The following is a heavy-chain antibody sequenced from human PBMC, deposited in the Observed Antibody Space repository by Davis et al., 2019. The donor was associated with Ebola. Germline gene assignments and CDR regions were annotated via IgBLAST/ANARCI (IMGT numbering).Heavy chain of an antibody. CDR2: ISSSSSTI. Sequence: GGPLRPPFAAPGSTFSSYSLNWVRQAPGKGLDWVSYISSSSSTIYYADSVKGRFTISRDNAKNSLYLQMNSLRDEDTAVYYCARDSWTYYDFWSGSTFRYWGQGTLVTVSS. V-gene: IGHV3-48*02. CDR1: GSTFSSYS. CDR3: ARDSWTYYDFWSGSTFRY. D-gene: IGHD3-3*01. J-gene: IGHJ4*02.